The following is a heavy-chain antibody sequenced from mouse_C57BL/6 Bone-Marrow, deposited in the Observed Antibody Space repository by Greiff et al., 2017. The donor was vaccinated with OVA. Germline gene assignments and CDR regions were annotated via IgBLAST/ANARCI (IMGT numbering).Heavy chain of an antibody. CDR2: IYPGDGDT. V-gene: IGHV1-80*01. J-gene: IGHJ1*03. Sequence: VKVVESGAELVKPGASVKISCKASGYAFSSYWMNWVKQRPGKGLEWIGQIYPGDGDTNYNGKFKGKATLTADKSSSTAYMQLSSLTSEDSAVYFCARGITTVRYFDVWGTGTTVTVSS. D-gene: IGHD1-1*01. CDR3: ARGITTVRYFDV. CDR1: GYAFSSYW.